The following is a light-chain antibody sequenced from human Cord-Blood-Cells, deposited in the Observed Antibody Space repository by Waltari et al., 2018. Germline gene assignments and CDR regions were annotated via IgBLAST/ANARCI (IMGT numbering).Light chain of an antibody. Sequence: QSALTQPASVSGSPGQSITISCPGTSSDVGGYNYVSWYQPHPGKAPQLMIYDVSNRPSGVSNRFSGSKSGNTASLTISGLQAEDEADYYCSSYTSSSTLVFGGGTKLTVL. J-gene: IGLJ2*01. CDR1: SSDVGGYNY. CDR2: DVS. V-gene: IGLV2-14*01. CDR3: SSYTSSSTLV.